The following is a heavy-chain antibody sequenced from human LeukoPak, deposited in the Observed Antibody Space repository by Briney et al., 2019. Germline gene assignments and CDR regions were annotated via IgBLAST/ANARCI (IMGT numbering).Heavy chain of an antibody. CDR1: GFTFSSCG. D-gene: IGHD2-15*01. V-gene: IGHV3-30*18. J-gene: IGHJ6*02. CDR2: ISYDGSNK. Sequence: GRSLRLSCAASGFTFSSCGMHWVRQAPGKGLEWVAVISYDGSNKYYADSVKGRFTISRDNSKNTLYLQMNSLRAEDTAVYYCAKDRRYCSGGSCLFYYYGMDVWGQGTTVTVPS. CDR3: AKDRRYCSGGSCLFYYYGMDV.